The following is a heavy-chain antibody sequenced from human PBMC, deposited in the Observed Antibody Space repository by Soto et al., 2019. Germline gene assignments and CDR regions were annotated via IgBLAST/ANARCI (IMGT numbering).Heavy chain of an antibody. V-gene: IGHV1-69*13. CDR1: GGTFSSYA. CDR2: IIPIFGTA. D-gene: IGHD2-2*01. CDR3: ARKMIVVVPAASLRGEYYYYYYGMDV. J-gene: IGHJ6*02. Sequence: SVKVSCKASGGTFSSYAISWVRQAPGQGLEWMGGIIPIFGTANYAQKFQGRVTITADESTSTAYMELSSLRSEDTAVYYCARKMIVVVPAASLRGEYYYYYYGMDVWGQGTTVTVSS.